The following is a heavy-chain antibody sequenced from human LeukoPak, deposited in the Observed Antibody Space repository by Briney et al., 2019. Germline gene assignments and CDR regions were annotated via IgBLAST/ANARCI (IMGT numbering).Heavy chain of an antibody. Sequence: GGSLRLSCAASGFTFSSSTMNWVRQAPGKGLEWVSSITGSSSYKPYADSVKGRFTISRDNTKNSLYLQMNSLRAEDTAVYYCASSRDNFDYWGQGTLVTVSS. V-gene: IGHV3-21*01. CDR3: ASSRDNFDY. CDR2: ITGSSSYK. CDR1: GFTFSSST. J-gene: IGHJ4*02. D-gene: IGHD5-24*01.